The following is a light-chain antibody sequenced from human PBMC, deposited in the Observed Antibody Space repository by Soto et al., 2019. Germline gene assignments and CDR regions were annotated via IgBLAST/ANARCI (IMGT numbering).Light chain of an antibody. CDR3: QQYNNWPPTT. CDR1: QSISSN. CDR2: LAS. J-gene: IGKJ5*01. V-gene: IGKV3D-15*01. Sequence: IALTQSPGTLSLSAGERATLSCRASQSISSNYLAWYQQKPGQAPRLLVYLASTRATGIPARFSGSGSGTEFTLTISSLQSADFAIYYCQQYNNWPPTTFGQGTRLEIK.